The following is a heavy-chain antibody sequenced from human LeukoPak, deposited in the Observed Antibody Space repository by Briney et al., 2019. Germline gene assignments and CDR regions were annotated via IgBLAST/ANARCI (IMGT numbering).Heavy chain of an antibody. CDR3: ARVTSGLDY. V-gene: IGHV3-7*01. CDR2: INQDGSEK. J-gene: IGHJ4*02. Sequence: PGGSLRLSCAASGFTFSSYSMNWVRQAPGKGLEWVANINQDGSEKYYVDSVKGRFTLSRDNAKNSLSLQMNSLRAEDTAVYYCARVTSGLDYWGQGTLVTVSS. CDR1: GFTFSSYS.